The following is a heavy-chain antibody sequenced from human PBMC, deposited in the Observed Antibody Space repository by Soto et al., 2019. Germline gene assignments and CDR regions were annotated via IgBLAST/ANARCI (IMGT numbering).Heavy chain of an antibody. J-gene: IGHJ4*02. V-gene: IGHV3-23*01. CDR3: AKKTVPEQLWSNFDY. D-gene: IGHD5-18*01. CDR1: GFTFSSYA. CDR2: ISGSGGST. Sequence: PGGSLRLSCAASGFTFSSYAMSWVRQAPGKGLEWVSAISGSGGSTYYADSVKGRFTISRDNSKNTLYLQMNSLRAEDTAVYYCAKKTVPEQLWSNFDYWGQGTLVTVSS.